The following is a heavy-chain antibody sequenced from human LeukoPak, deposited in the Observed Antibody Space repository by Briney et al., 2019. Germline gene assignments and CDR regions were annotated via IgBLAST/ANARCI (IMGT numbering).Heavy chain of an antibody. J-gene: IGHJ4*02. CDR1: GFPFSRDS. V-gene: IGHV3-74*01. D-gene: IGHD5-24*01. CDR2: ISPDGSVT. CDR3: ASDVAYKFDY. Sequence: GRSLRLSCAASGFPFSRDSMHWVRQSPGKGLVWLSRISPDGSVTNYADSVKGRFTISRDNAKNTLYLQMNSLRDDDTAVYYCASDVAYKFDYWGQGTLVTLSS.